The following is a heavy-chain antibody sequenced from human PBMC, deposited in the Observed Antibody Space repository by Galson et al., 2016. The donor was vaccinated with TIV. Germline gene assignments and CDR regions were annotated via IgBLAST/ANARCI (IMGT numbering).Heavy chain of an antibody. Sequence: QSGAEVKKPGESLKISCKVSGYSFPNNWIGWVRQMPGKGLEFMGIMYAGDSEPRYSPTFQGQFFMSTDESIRTAYLQWSSLKAADTAIYYCARAPGYSGYSYGYFDSWGQGTLVAVSS. CDR1: GYSFPNNW. V-gene: IGHV5-51*03. D-gene: IGHD5-12*01. J-gene: IGHJ4*02. CDR2: MYAGDSEP. CDR3: ARAPGYSGYSYGYFDS.